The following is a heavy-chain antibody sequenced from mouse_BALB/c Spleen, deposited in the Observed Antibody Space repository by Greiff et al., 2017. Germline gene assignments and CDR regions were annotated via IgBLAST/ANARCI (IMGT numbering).Heavy chain of an antibody. J-gene: IGHJ2*01. CDR3: ARQGRYDRAYFDY. CDR2: INPDSSTI. D-gene: IGHD2-14*01. Sequence: EVKLMESGGGLVQPGGSLKLSCAASGFAFSRYWMSWVRQAPGKGLEWIGEINPDSSTINYTPSLKDKFIISRDNAKNTLYLQMSKVRSEDTALYYCARQGRYDRAYFDYWGQGTTLTVSS. CDR1: GFAFSRYW. V-gene: IGHV4-1*02.